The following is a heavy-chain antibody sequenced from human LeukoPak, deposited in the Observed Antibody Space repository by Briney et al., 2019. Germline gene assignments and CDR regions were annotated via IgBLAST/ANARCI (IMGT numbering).Heavy chain of an antibody. D-gene: IGHD6-19*01. CDR2: ISRSGSII. Sequence: GGSLRLSCVASGFTFSDYRMTWVRQAPGKRLEWVSYISRSGSIIYYADSVKGRFIVSRDNAKNSLYLQMNSLRDEDTAVYYCARDPADSGWYFDHWGPGTLVTVSS. CDR3: ARDPADSGWYFDH. CDR1: GFTFSDYR. J-gene: IGHJ4*02. V-gene: IGHV3-48*02.